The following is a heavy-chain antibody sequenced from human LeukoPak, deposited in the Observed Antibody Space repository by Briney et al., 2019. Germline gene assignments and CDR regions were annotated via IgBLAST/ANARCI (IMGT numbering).Heavy chain of an antibody. CDR3: ARGYEDFDY. J-gene: IGHJ4*02. V-gene: IGHV4-4*09. Sequence: SETLSLTCAVYGGSFSSYSWSWIRQPPGKGLEWIGYIYTSGSTNYNPSLKSRVTISVDTSKNQFSLKLSSVTAADTAVYYCARGYEDFDYWGQGTLVTVSS. CDR1: GGSFSSYS. CDR2: IYTSGST. D-gene: IGHD5-12*01.